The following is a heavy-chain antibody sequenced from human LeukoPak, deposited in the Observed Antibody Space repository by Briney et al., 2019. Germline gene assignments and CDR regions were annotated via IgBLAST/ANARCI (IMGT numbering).Heavy chain of an antibody. CDR3: ARELGERFDYSDTNDHDAFDI. CDR1: GGSISSGSYY. V-gene: IGHV4-61*02. Sequence: PSETLSLTCTVSGGSISSGSYYWSWIRQPAGKGLEWIGRIYTSGSTNYNPSLKSRVTISVDTSKNQFSLKLSPVTAADTAVYYCARELGERFDYSDTNDHDAFDIWGQGTMVTVSS. J-gene: IGHJ3*02. CDR2: IYTSGST. D-gene: IGHD4-17*01.